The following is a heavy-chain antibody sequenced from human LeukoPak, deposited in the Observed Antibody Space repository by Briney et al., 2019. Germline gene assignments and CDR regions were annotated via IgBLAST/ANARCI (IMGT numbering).Heavy chain of an antibody. CDR3: ARGAGYGSGSYHY. CDR1: GGSISSYY. V-gene: IGHV4-34*01. D-gene: IGHD3-10*01. Sequence: SETLSLTCTVSGGSISSYYWTWIRQPPGKGLEWIGEINHSGSTNYNPSLKSRVTISVDTSKNQFSLKLSSVTAADTAVYYCARGAGYGSGSYHYWGQGTLVTVSS. J-gene: IGHJ4*02. CDR2: INHSGST.